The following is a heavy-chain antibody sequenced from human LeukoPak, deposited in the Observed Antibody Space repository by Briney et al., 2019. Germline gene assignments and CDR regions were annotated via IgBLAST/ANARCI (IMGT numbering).Heavy chain of an antibody. CDR1: GYTFTSYY. D-gene: IGHD3-9*01. CDR3: ARGVDPYYFDY. Sequence: GASVEVSCKASGYTFTSYYMHWVRQAPGQGLEWMGIINPSGGSTTYAQKFQGRVTVTRDTSTSTVYMELSSLRSEDTAVYYCARGVDPYYFDYWGQGTLVTVSS. V-gene: IGHV1-46*01. J-gene: IGHJ4*02. CDR2: INPSGGST.